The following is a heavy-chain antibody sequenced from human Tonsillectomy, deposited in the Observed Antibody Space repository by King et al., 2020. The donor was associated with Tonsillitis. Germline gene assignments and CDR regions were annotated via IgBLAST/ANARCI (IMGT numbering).Heavy chain of an antibody. V-gene: IGHV1-69*01. CDR2: IIPFFGTQ. CDR3: AKYESQRFWTGYYDYYYMDV. Sequence: QLVQSGAEVKKPGSSVKVSCQASGGTVSRYAISWLRQAPGQGLEWMGGIIPFFGTQIYAQSFQGRVTITADDSTHTAYLELSSLRSEDTAVYDCAKYESQRFWTGYYDYYYMDVWGTGTTVTVSS. CDR1: GGTVSRYA. J-gene: IGHJ6*03. D-gene: IGHD3/OR15-3a*01.